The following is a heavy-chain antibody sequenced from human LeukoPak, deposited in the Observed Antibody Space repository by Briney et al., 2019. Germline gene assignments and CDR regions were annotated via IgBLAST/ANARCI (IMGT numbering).Heavy chain of an antibody. D-gene: IGHD6-13*01. J-gene: IGHJ4*02. CDR1: GFTFSSYA. CDR2: ISYDGSNK. CDR3: ASSSSRYATFDY. Sequence: PGGSLRLSCAASGFTFSSYAMHWVRQAPGKGLEWVAVISYDGSNKYYADSVKGRFTISRDNSKNTLYLQMNSLRAEDTAVYYCASSSSRYATFDYWGQGTLVTVSS. V-gene: IGHV3-30*04.